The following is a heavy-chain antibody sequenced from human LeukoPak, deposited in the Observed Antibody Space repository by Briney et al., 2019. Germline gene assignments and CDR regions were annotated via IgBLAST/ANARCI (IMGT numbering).Heavy chain of an antibody. CDR1: GLSFSGFG. CDR2: ISDRSATI. D-gene: IGHD3-16*01. J-gene: IGHJ4*02. V-gene: IGHV3-48*01. CDR3: VTDWPVW. Sequence: GGALRLSCAASGLSFSGFGRHWARQAPGKGLEWVSYISDRSATIYYADSVRARFTISRDNAKNSLFLQMNSLRAEDTAVYFCVTDWPVWWGQGTLVTVSS.